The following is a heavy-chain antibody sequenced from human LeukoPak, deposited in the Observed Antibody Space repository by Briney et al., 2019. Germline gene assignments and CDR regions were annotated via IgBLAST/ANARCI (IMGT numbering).Heavy chain of an antibody. V-gene: IGHV4-38-2*01. CDR1: GYSISSGYY. D-gene: IGHD2-2*02. J-gene: IGHJ1*01. CDR3: ASPKYCSSTSCYIRDARYFQH. Sequence: SETLSLSCAVSGYSISSGYYWGWIRQPPGKGLEWIGSIYHSGSTYYNPSLKSRVTISVDTSKNQFSLKLSSVTAADTAVYYCASPKYCSSTSCYIRDARYFQHWGQGTLVTVSS. CDR2: IYHSGST.